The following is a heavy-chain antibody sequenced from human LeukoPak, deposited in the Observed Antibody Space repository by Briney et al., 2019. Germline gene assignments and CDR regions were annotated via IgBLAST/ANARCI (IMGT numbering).Heavy chain of an antibody. J-gene: IGHJ4*02. CDR3: AVITHYYFDY. Sequence: PSETLSLTCAVYGGSFSGYYWSWIRQPPGKGLEWIGEINHSGSINYNPSLKSRVTISVDTSKNQFSLKLSSVTAADTAVYYCAVITHYYFDYWGQGTLVTVSS. CDR2: INHSGSI. V-gene: IGHV4-34*01. D-gene: IGHD3-22*01. CDR1: GGSFSGYY.